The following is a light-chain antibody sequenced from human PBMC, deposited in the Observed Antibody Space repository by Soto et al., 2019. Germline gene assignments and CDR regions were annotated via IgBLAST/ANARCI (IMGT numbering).Light chain of an antibody. CDR1: QYVGTR. Sequence: EIVLTQSPSTLSSSPGETATLSCRASQYVGTRLAWYQHKPGQAPRLLIYYTSNRATGIPARFSGSGSGTDITLTINSLAPEDFAIYYCHQRQSWPRTFGQGTKVDI. J-gene: IGKJ1*01. CDR3: HQRQSWPRT. V-gene: IGKV3-11*01. CDR2: YTS.